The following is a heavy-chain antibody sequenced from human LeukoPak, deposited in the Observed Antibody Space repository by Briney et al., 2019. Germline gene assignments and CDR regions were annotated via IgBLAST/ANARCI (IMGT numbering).Heavy chain of an antibody. V-gene: IGHV1-8*03. Sequence: ASVKVSCKASGYTFTSYDINWVRQATGQGLEWMGWMNPNSGNTGYAQKFQGRVTITRNTSISTAYMELSSLRPEDTAVYYCARSKHYDFWSGYYRTPSEIDYWGQGTLVTVSS. J-gene: IGHJ4*02. D-gene: IGHD3-3*01. CDR3: ARSKHYDFWSGYYRTPSEIDY. CDR2: MNPNSGNT. CDR1: GYTFTSYD.